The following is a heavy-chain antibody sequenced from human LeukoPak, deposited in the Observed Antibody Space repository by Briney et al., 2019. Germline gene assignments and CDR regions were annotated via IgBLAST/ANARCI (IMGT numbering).Heavy chain of an antibody. CDR2: INWNGGST. CDR3: ARGLELPPDWFDP. J-gene: IGHJ6*04. D-gene: IGHD1-7*01. Sequence: GGSLRLSCAASGFTFDDYGMGWVRQAPGKGLEWVSGINWNGGSTGYADSVKGRFTISRDNAKNSLYLQMNSLRAEDTALYYCARGLELPPDWFDPWGKGTTVTVSS. V-gene: IGHV3-20*04. CDR1: GFTFDDYG.